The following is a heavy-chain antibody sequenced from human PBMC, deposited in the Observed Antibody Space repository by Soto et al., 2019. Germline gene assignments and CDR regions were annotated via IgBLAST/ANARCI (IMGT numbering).Heavy chain of an antibody. D-gene: IGHD2-8*01. Sequence: GASVKVSCKVSGYTLTELSMHWVRQAPGKGLEWMGGFDPEDGETIYAQKFQGRVTMTEDTSTDTAYMELSSLRSEDTAVYYCATGSDIVLMDKYYFDYWGQGTLVTVSS. V-gene: IGHV1-24*01. CDR1: GYTLTELS. J-gene: IGHJ4*02. CDR3: ATGSDIVLMDKYYFDY. CDR2: FDPEDGET.